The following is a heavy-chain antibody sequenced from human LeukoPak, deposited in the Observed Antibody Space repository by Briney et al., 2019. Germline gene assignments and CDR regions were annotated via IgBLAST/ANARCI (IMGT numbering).Heavy chain of an antibody. V-gene: IGHV4-4*07. Sequence: SQTLSLTCTVSGGSISSYYWSWIRQPAGKGLEWIGRIYTSGSTNYNPSLKSRVTMSVDTSKSQFSLELSSVTAADTAVYYCAREYGSGSFAYLDYWGQGTLVTVSS. J-gene: IGHJ4*02. D-gene: IGHD3-10*01. CDR1: GGSISSYY. CDR3: AREYGSGSFAYLDY. CDR2: IYTSGST.